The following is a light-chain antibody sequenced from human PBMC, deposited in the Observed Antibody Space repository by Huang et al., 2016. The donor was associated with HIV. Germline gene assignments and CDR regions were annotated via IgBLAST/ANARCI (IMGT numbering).Light chain of an antibody. J-gene: IGKJ5*01. Sequence: DIVMTQSPDSLSVSPGERATIDCKSSQSLLYSLNNKKYLAWFQQKPGRPPKLLLYWASTRESGIPERFSGSGSGTDFTLTINNLQPEDVATYYCQQYYQNPQTFGRGT. CDR2: WAS. V-gene: IGKV4-1*01. CDR3: QQYYQNPQT. CDR1: QSLLYSLNNKKY.